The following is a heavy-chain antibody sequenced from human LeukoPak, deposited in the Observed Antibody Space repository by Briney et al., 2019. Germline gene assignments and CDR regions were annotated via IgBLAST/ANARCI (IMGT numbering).Heavy chain of an antibody. Sequence: AGGSLRRSGAASGFTVSNAWMGCVRQAPGMGREWGGRIKSKTAGGTPDYAGRVKGRFTISRGDSKNTLCLQMNSVRADDTGVYHCAKDSLLHWFAPWGQGTLVTVPS. V-gene: IGHV3-15*01. CDR2: IKSKTAGGTP. CDR3: AKDSLLHWFAP. CDR1: GFTVSNAW. D-gene: IGHD2/OR15-2a*01. J-gene: IGHJ5*02.